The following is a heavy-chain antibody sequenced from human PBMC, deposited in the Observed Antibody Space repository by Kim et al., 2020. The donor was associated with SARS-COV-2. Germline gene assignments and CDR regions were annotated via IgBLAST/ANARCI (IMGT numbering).Heavy chain of an antibody. CDR2: DGHVA. CDR3: VSDRTLWA. V-gene: IGHV3-74*01. D-gene: IGHD1-26*01. J-gene: IGHJ5*02. Sequence: DGHVAYYAACVKGRSTIYRDKAKNTVYLQMNSLRVDDTAVYYCVSDRTLWAWGQGTRVTVSS.